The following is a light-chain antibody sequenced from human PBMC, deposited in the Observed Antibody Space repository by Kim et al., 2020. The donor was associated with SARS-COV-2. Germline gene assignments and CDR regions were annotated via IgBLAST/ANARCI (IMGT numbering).Light chain of an antibody. Sequence: DIHMTQSPSSLSPSVGDRVTITCRASQGISNYLAWYQQKPGKVPKLLIFAASALQSGVPSRFSGSGSGTDFTLTISSLQPEDVATYYCQKYNSAPWTFGQGTKVDIK. V-gene: IGKV1-27*01. CDR2: AAS. J-gene: IGKJ1*01. CDR3: QKYNSAPWT. CDR1: QGISNY.